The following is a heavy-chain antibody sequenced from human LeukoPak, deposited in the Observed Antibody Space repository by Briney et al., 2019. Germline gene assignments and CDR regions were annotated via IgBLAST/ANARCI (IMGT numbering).Heavy chain of an antibody. Sequence: SETQSLSCTVSGGSISSYYWSWIRQPAGKGLEWIGHIYTSGSTNYNPSLKSRVTMSVDTSKNQFSLKLRSVIAADTAVYYCARDRYYYDSSGYSKFDYWGQGTLVTVSS. CDR3: ARDRYYYDSSGYSKFDY. D-gene: IGHD3-22*01. CDR2: IYTSGST. V-gene: IGHV4-4*07. J-gene: IGHJ4*02. CDR1: GGSISSYY.